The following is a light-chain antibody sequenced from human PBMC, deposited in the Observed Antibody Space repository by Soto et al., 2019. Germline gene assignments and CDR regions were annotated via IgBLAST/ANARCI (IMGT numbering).Light chain of an antibody. CDR3: QTCGTGIHVV. CDR1: SGHSSYA. CDR2: LDSDGSH. J-gene: IGLJ2*01. Sequence: QLVLTQSPSASASLGASVKLTCTLSSGHSSYAIAWHQQQPEKGPRYLMKLDSDGSHTKGDAIPDRFSGSSSGAERYLTISSLQSEDEADYYCQTCGTGIHVVFGGGTQLTVL. V-gene: IGLV4-69*01.